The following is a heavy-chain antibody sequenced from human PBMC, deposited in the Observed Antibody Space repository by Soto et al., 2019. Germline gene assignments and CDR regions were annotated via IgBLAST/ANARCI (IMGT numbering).Heavy chain of an antibody. CDR3: ATLWFGESGY. CDR2: IYYSGST. J-gene: IGHJ4*02. Sequence: QLQLQESGPGLVKPSETLSLTCTVSGGSISRSSYYWGWIRQPPGKGLEWIGSIYYSGSTYYNVSLQRRGTISVDTSKNQFSLKRSSVTAADTAVYYCATLWFGESGYWGQGTLVTVSS. V-gene: IGHV4-39*01. D-gene: IGHD3-10*01. CDR1: GGSISRSSYY.